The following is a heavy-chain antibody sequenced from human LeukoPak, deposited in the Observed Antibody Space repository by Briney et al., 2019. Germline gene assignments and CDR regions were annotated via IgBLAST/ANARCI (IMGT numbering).Heavy chain of an antibody. CDR1: GGSFSGYY. V-gene: IGHV4-34*01. Sequence: SETLSLTCAVYGGSFSGYYWSWIRQPPGKGLEWIGEINHSGSTNYNPSLKSRVTISVGTSKNQFSLKLSSLTAADTAVYYCARRVVGATNKYYFDYWGQGTLVTVSS. CDR3: ARRVVGATNKYYFDY. CDR2: INHSGST. D-gene: IGHD1-26*01. J-gene: IGHJ4*02.